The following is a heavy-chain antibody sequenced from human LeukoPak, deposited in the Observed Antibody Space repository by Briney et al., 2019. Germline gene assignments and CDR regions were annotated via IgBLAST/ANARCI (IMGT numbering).Heavy chain of an antibody. CDR2: INPNSGGT. CDR3: ASRVWGRLGGYDY. CDR1: GYTFTGYY. V-gene: IGHV1-2*06. D-gene: IGHD3-16*01. J-gene: IGHJ4*02. Sequence: ASVKVSCKASGYTFTGYYMHWVRQAPGQGLEWMGRINPNSGGTNYAQEFQGRVTMTRDTSISTAYMELSRLRSDDTAVYYCASRVWGRLGGYDYWGQGTLVTVSS.